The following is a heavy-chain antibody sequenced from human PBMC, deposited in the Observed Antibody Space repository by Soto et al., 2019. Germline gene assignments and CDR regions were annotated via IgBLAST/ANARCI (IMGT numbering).Heavy chain of an antibody. V-gene: IGHV1-2*02. CDR2: INPNSGGT. D-gene: IGHD3-9*01. CDR3: ARALRYYDILTGYSPVDY. Sequence: ASVKVSCKASGYTFTGYYMHWVRQAPGQGLEWMGWINPNSGGTNYAQKFQGRVTMTRDTSISTAYMELSRLRSDDTAVYYCARALRYYDILTGYSPVDYWGQGTLVTVSS. J-gene: IGHJ4*02. CDR1: GYTFTGYY.